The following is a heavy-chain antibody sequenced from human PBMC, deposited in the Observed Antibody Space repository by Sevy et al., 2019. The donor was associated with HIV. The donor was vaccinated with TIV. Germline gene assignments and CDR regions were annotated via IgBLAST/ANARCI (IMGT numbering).Heavy chain of an antibody. D-gene: IGHD3-22*01. J-gene: IGHJ5*02. CDR2: IYTSGST. CDR3: ARDYYDSSGYYNNWFDP. V-gene: IGHV4-4*07. CDR1: GGSISSYY. Sequence: SETLSLTCTVSGGSISSYYWSWIRQPAGKGLEWIGRIYTSGSTNYNPPLKSRVTMSVDTSKNQFSLKLSSVTAADTAVYYCARDYYDSSGYYNNWFDPWGQGTLVTVSS.